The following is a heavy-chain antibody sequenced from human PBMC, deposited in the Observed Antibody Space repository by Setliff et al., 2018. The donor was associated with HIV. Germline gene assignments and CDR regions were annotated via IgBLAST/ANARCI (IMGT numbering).Heavy chain of an antibody. Sequence: SETLSLTCTVSGDSLSSSSYYWGWIRQPPGKGLDWIGSIFYSGTTYNNPSLESRVTISVDTSKNQFSLKLSSATATDTAVYYCARHGLRFLACFDYWGQGALVTVTS. J-gene: IGHJ4*02. CDR2: IFYSGTT. D-gene: IGHD3-3*01. CDR1: GDSLSSSSYY. V-gene: IGHV4-39*01. CDR3: ARHGLRFLACFDY.